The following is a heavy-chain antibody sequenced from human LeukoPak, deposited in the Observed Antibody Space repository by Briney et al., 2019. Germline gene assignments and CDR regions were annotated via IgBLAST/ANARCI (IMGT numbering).Heavy chain of an antibody. D-gene: IGHD1-14*01. J-gene: IGHJ4*02. V-gene: IGHV3-7*01. CDR3: VRDAVTAY. Sequence: GGSLRLSCAASGFTFSKFWMSWVRQAPGKGLEWVANIKEDGSETYYVDSVKGRFTISRDNAKNSLFLQMNSLGDEDTAVYYCVRDAVTAYWSQGTLVTVSS. CDR1: GFTFSKFW. CDR2: IKEDGSET.